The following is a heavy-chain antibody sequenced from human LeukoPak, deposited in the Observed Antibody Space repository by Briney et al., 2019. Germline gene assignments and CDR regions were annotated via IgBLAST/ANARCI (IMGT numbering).Heavy chain of an antibody. J-gene: IGHJ3*02. CDR2: IYYSGST. V-gene: IGHV4-61*01. Sequence: PSETLSLTCTVSGGSVSSGSYYWSWIRQPPGKGLEWIGYIYYSGSTNYNSSLKSRVTISVDTSRNQFSLKLSSVTAADMAVYYCARGYGSGSYYSITPDAFDIWGQGTMVTVSS. CDR1: GGSVSSGSYY. D-gene: IGHD3-10*01. CDR3: ARGYGSGSYYSITPDAFDI.